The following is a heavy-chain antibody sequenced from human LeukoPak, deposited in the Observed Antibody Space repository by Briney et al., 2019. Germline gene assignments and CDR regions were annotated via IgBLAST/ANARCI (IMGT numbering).Heavy chain of an antibody. V-gene: IGHV1-2*02. Sequence: GASVKVSCKASGYTFTSYGISWVRQAPGQGLEWMGWINPNSGGTNYAQKFQGRVTMTRDTSISTAYMELSRLRSDDTAVYYCAKGPYVVVAAEMVPKRFDYWGQGTLSPSPQ. CDR2: INPNSGGT. CDR3: AKGPYVVVAAEMVPKRFDY. CDR1: GYTFTSYG. J-gene: IGHJ4*02. D-gene: IGHD2-15*01.